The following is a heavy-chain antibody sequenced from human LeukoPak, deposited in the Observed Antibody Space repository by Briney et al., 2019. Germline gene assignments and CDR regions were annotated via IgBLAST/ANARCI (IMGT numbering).Heavy chain of an antibody. V-gene: IGHV4-30-4*01. CDR1: GGSISSGDYY. D-gene: IGHD6-19*01. CDR3: ARVSNRYSSGWYLDY. J-gene: IGHJ4*02. CDR2: IYYSGST. Sequence: PSQTLSLTCTVSGGSISSGDYYWSWIRQPPGKGLEWIGYIYYSGSTYYNPSLKSRVTISVDTSKNQFSLKLSSATAADTAVYYCARVSNRYSSGWYLDYWGQGTLVTVSS.